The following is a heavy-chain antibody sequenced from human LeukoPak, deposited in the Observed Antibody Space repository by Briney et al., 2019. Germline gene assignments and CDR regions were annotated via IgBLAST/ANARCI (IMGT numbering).Heavy chain of an antibody. CDR2: ISAYNGNT. D-gene: IGHD3-22*01. CDR1: GYTFTSYG. CDR3: ARVGSGDSSAPFDY. Sequence: ASVTVSCKASGYTFTSYGISWVRQAPGQGLEWMGWISAYNGNTNYAQKLQGRVTMTTDTSTSTAYMELRSLRSDDTAVYYCARVGSGDSSAPFDYWGQGTLVTVSS. V-gene: IGHV1-18*01. J-gene: IGHJ4*02.